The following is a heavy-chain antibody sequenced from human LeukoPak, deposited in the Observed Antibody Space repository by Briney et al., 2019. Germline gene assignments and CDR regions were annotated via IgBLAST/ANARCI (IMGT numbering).Heavy chain of an antibody. CDR3: ARLGAYSWYYFDY. D-gene: IGHD6-13*01. Sequence: PSETLSLTCTVSGGSISSSSYYWGWIRQPPGKGLEWIGSIYYSGSTYYNPSLKSRVTISVDTSKIQFSLKLSSVTAADTAVYYCARLGAYSWYYFDYWGQGTLVTVSS. CDR1: GGSISSSSYY. V-gene: IGHV4-39*01. CDR2: IYYSGST. J-gene: IGHJ4*02.